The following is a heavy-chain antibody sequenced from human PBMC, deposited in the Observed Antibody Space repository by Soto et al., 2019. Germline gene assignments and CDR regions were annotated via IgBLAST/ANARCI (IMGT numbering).Heavy chain of an antibody. CDR1: RDFFKEHDY. V-gene: IGHV1-2*02. CDR3: VRVSPGWNFDY. J-gene: IGHJ4*02. CDR2: IRPWNGDA. D-gene: IGHD6-19*01. Sequence: QVRLVQSGAEVQKPGASVKVSCKAPRDFFKEHDYLHWLREAPGQGLEWTGWIRPWNGDATYVQKFQGRLTLSRDMSIDTMYFDLTSLTSDDTAVYYCVRVSPGWNFDYWGQGTLLTVSS.